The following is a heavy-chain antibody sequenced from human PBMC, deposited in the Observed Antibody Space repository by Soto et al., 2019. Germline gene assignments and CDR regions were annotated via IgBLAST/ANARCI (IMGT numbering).Heavy chain of an antibody. D-gene: IGHD5-18*01. CDR2: ISYDGSNK. CDR1: GFTFSSYG. CDR3: AKEMVTTRYFDY. Sequence: GGSLRLSCAASGFTFSSYGMHWVRQAPGKGLEWVAVISYDGSNKYYADSVKGRFTISRDNSKNTLYLQMNSLRAEDTAVYYCAKEMVTTRYFDYWGQGTLVTVSS. V-gene: IGHV3-30*18. J-gene: IGHJ4*02.